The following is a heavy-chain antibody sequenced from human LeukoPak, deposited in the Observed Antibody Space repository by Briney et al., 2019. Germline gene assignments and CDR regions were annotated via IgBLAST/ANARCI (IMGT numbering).Heavy chain of an antibody. V-gene: IGHV4-34*01. CDR1: GGSFSGYF. CDR3: ARGPFPPQDIVVVVAATWAAFDI. Sequence: SETLSLTCAVYGGSFSGYFWSWIRQSPGKGLEWIGEINHSGSTNYNPSLKSRVTISVDTSKNQFSLKLSSVTAADTAVYYCARGPFPPQDIVVVVAATWAAFDIWGQGTMVTVSS. J-gene: IGHJ3*02. D-gene: IGHD2-15*01. CDR2: INHSGST.